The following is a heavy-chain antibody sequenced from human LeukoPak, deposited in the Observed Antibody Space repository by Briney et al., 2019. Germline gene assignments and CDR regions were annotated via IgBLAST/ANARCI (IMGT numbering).Heavy chain of an antibody. D-gene: IGHD3-9*01. CDR1: GFTFSSYS. CDR3: ASSGPYDILTGYFDY. CDR2: ISSSSSTI. J-gene: IGHJ4*02. Sequence: GGSLRLSCAASGFTFSSYSMNWVRQAPGKGLEWVSYISSSSSTIYYADSVKGRFTISRDNAKNSLYLQMNSLRAEDTAVYYCASSGPYDILTGYFDYWGQGTLVTVSS. V-gene: IGHV3-48*01.